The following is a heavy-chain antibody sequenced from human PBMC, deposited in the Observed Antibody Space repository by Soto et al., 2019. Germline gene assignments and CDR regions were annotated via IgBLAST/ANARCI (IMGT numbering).Heavy chain of an antibody. Sequence: QVQLQESGPGLVKPSETLSLTCTVSGGSISSYYWTWIRQPPGKGLEWIGYIYYSGSTNYNHSLKSRVTISVATSKTQFSLKLSSLTAADTAMYSCARLDGDYQYMDAWGKGTTVTVPS. CDR1: GGSISSYY. D-gene: IGHD3-16*01. J-gene: IGHJ6*03. CDR3: ARLDGDYQYMDA. CDR2: IYYSGST. V-gene: IGHV4-59*08.